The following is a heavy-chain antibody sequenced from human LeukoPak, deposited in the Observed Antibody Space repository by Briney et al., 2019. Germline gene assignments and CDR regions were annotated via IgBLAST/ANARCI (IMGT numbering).Heavy chain of an antibody. V-gene: IGHV4-59*01. Sequence: SETLSLTCSVSGGSISPYDWSWIRQPPGKGLEWIGYIFYSGITTYNPSLKSRVTISLDSSKNQFFLRLTSVTAADTAMYYCARAETLAAIYFDFWGQGSLVTVSS. D-gene: IGHD6-25*01. CDR1: GGSISPYD. CDR2: IFYSGIT. J-gene: IGHJ4*02. CDR3: ARAETLAAIYFDF.